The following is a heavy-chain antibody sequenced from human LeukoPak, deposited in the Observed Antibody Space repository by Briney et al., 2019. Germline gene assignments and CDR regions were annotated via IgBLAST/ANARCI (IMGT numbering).Heavy chain of an antibody. CDR3: ARDLGYSGSYRQDY. Sequence: GGSLRLSCAASGFTFSNYWMTWVRQAPGKGLEWVAHINQDGSKEYYMDSVRARFTISRGNAKNSLSLQMNSLRAEDTAVYYCARDLGYSGSYRQDYWGQGTLVTVSS. D-gene: IGHD1-26*01. CDR2: INQDGSKE. V-gene: IGHV3-7*01. CDR1: GFTFSNYW. J-gene: IGHJ4*02.